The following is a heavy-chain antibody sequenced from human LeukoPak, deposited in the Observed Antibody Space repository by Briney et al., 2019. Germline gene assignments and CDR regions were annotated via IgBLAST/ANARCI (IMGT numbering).Heavy chain of an antibody. CDR2: INWNSGGI. D-gene: IGHD1-26*01. CDR1: GFTFSTYS. V-gene: IGHV3-9*01. Sequence: GGSLRLSCAASGFTFSTYSMNWVRQAPGKGLEWVSGINWNSGGIAYADSVKGRFTISRDNAKNSLYLQMNSLRPEDTALYYCAKVRAPLSGNSYYFDYWGQETLVTVSS. CDR3: AKVRAPLSGNSYYFDY. J-gene: IGHJ4*02.